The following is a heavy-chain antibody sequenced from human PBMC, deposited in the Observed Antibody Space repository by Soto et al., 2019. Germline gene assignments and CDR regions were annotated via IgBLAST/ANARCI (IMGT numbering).Heavy chain of an antibody. D-gene: IGHD3-22*01. Sequence: GGNLRLSCAASGFTFSRYAMSWVRQAPGKGLEWVSAISGSGGSTYYADSVKGRFTISRDNSKNTLYLQMNSLRAEDTAVYYCAKDLVLSREVVGPIIDYWGQGILVTVSA. CDR2: ISGSGGST. CDR3: AKDLVLSREVVGPIIDY. V-gene: IGHV3-23*01. CDR1: GFTFSRYA. J-gene: IGHJ4*01.